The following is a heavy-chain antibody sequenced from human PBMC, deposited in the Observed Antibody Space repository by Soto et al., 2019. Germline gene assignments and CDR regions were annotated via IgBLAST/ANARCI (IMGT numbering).Heavy chain of an antibody. J-gene: IGHJ5*02. V-gene: IGHV3-30*03. CDR1: GFTFSSYG. Sequence: QVQLVESGGGVVQPGRSLRLSCVGSGFTFSSYGIHWVRQAPGKGLEWVAVISYDGSNEYYADSVKGRFTISRDNSKNTVDLQMNSLRGEDTAVYYCARQGQPHHNWLDPWGQGTLVTVSS. D-gene: IGHD6-13*01. CDR3: ARQGQPHHNWLDP. CDR2: ISYDGSNE.